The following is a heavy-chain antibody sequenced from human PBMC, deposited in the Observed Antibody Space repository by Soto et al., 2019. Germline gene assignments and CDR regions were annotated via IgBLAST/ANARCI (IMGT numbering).Heavy chain of an antibody. Sequence: QVQLVESGGGVVQPGRSLRLSCAASGFTFSSYGMHWVRQAPGKGLEWVAIISYDGSNKYYTDSVKGRFTISRDNSKNTLYLQMNILRAEDTAVYYCAKDHPYGDYGVDGMDVWGQGTTVTVSS. V-gene: IGHV3-30*18. CDR3: AKDHPYGDYGVDGMDV. D-gene: IGHD4-17*01. CDR1: GFTFSSYG. J-gene: IGHJ6*02. CDR2: ISYDGSNK.